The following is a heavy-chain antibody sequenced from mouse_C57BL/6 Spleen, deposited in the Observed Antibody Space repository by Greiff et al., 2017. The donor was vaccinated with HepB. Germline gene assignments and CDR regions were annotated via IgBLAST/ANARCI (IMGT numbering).Heavy chain of an antibody. CDR3: ASRQLRPDYFDY. CDR2: ISYDGSN. V-gene: IGHV3-6*01. D-gene: IGHD3-2*02. Sequence: ESGPGLVKPSQSLSLTCSVTGYSITSGYYWNWIRQFPGNKLEWMGYISYDGSNNYNPSLKNRISITRDTSKNQFFLKLNSVTTEDTATYYCASRQLRPDYFDYWGQGTTLTVSS. J-gene: IGHJ2*01. CDR1: GYSITSGYY.